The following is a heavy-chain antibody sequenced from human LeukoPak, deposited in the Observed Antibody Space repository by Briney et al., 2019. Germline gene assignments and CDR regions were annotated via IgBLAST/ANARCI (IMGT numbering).Heavy chain of an antibody. Sequence: GGSLRVSCVASGFTFTDHWMHWVRQVPGKGLLWVSRINPDGRRTVYADSVKGRFIVSRDNAKNTLYLQMNSLTAEDTALYYCTRGAKKKKDFDLWGQGTLVTVSS. CDR1: GFTFTDHW. V-gene: IGHV3-74*01. D-gene: IGHD1-26*01. CDR2: INPDGRRT. J-gene: IGHJ4*02. CDR3: TRGAKKKKDFDL.